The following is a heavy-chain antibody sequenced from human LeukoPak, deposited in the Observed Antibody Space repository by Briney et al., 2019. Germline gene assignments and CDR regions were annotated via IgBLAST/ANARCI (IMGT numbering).Heavy chain of an antibody. D-gene: IGHD6-13*01. CDR3: ASSSWSRPFDY. J-gene: IGHJ4*02. CDR1: GFTFDDYT. V-gene: IGHV3-9*01. CDR2: ITWNSGSI. Sequence: GGSLRLSCAASGFTFDDYTMHWVRQAPGKGLEWVSGITWNSGSIGYADSVRGRFTISRDNAKNSLYLQMNSLRAEDTAVYYCASSSWSRPFDYWGQGTLVTVSS.